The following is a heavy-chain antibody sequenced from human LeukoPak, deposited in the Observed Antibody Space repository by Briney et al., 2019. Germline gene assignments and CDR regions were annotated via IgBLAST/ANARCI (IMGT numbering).Heavy chain of an antibody. CDR3: ARGRRVVRGVITTLGNYYYYMDV. D-gene: IGHD3-10*01. CDR1: GGTFSSYA. CDR2: IIPIFGTA. Sequence: SAKVSCKASGGTFSSYAISWVRQAPGQGLEWMGGIIPIFGTANYAQKFQGRVTITADESTSTAYMELSSLRSEDTAVYYCARGRRVVRGVITTLGNYYYYMDVWGKGTTVTVSS. J-gene: IGHJ6*03. V-gene: IGHV1-69*01.